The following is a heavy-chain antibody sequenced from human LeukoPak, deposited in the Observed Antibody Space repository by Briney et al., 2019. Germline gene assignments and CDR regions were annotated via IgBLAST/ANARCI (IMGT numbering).Heavy chain of an antibody. CDR2: ISASGDTT. CDR3: TKWSGFGDA. D-gene: IGHD3-10*01. V-gene: IGHV3-23*01. CDR1: GFTFSSNS. Sequence: GGSLRLPCAAPGFTFSSNSMTWVRQTPGKGLEWVSGISASGDTTFYADSVKGRFTISRDISNNTLYLQMSGLRAEDTALYYCTKWSGFGDAWGQGTLVTVSS. J-gene: IGHJ5*02.